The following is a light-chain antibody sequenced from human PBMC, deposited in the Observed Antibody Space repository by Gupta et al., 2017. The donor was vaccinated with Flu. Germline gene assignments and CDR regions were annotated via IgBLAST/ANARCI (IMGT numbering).Light chain of an antibody. J-gene: IGLJ2*01. CDR1: KVGRKS. CDR3: PVWDSSRDHVV. Sequence: SYVLTQPPSVSVAPGKTARMTCGGNKVGRKSVHWYQKKPGTAPVLVVYDDRDRPSGIPERFSGSNSGTTATLTISRVEAGDEADYYCPVWDSSRDHVVFGGGTKLTVL. V-gene: IGLV3-21*03. CDR2: DDR.